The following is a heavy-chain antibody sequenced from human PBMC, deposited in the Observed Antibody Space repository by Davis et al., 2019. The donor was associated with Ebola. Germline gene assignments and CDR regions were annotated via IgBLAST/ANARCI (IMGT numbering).Heavy chain of an antibody. CDR3: AKDFYGSGSYIDA. V-gene: IGHV3-9*01. CDR2: ITLNSGTT. D-gene: IGHD3-10*01. J-gene: IGHJ5*01. CDR1: GLTFDDYA. Sequence: SLKISCATSGLTFDDYAMHWFRPAPGKGLEWVSGITLNSGTTAYADSVKGRFTISRDNAKDSLYLQMNSLRTEDTAFYYCAKDFYGSGSYIDAWGQGTLVAVSS.